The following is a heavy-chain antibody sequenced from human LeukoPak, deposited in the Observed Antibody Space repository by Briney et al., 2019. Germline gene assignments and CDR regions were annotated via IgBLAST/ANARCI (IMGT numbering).Heavy chain of an antibody. CDR1: GFTFSSYG. Sequence: QPGRSLRLSCAASGFTFSSYGMHWVRQAPGKGLEWVAVIWYDGSNKYYADSVKGRFTISRDNSKNTLYVQMNSLRAEDTAVYYCARESSSLFDYWGQGTLVTVSS. CDR2: IWYDGSNK. J-gene: IGHJ4*02. V-gene: IGHV3-33*01. CDR3: ARESSSLFDY.